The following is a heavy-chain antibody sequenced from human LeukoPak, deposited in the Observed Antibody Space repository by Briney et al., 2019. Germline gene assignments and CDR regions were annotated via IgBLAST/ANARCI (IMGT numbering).Heavy chain of an antibody. J-gene: IGHJ5*02. D-gene: IGHD6-13*01. CDR3: ARAPRDSSSWRTNWFDP. Sequence: PRGALRLSSTPSGFTFSSSAMSSGCEALRTGVESGSHISGSGGSTCYADSVRGRFTISRDNSKNTLYLQLNRLRGEDTAVYYCARAPRDSSSWRTNWFDPWGQGTLVTVSS. CDR1: GFTFSSSA. V-gene: IGHV3-23*01. CDR2: ISGSGGST.